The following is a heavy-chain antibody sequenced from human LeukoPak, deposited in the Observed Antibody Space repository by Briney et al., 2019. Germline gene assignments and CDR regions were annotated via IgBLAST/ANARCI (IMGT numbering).Heavy chain of an antibody. CDR2: IIPILGIA. CDR1: GGTFSSYA. J-gene: IGHJ3*02. V-gene: IGHV1-69*04. D-gene: IGHD3-22*01. CDR3: ASSPYYYDSSGPYDI. Sequence: SVKVSCKASGGTFSSYAISWVRQAPGQGLEWMGRIIPILGIANYAQKFQGRVTITADKSTSTAYMELSRLRSEDTAVYYCASSPYYYDSSGPYDIWGQGTMVTVSS.